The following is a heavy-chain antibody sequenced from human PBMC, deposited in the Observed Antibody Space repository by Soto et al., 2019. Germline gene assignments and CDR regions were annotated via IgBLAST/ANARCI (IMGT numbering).Heavy chain of an antibody. J-gene: IGHJ4*02. Sequence: SVKVSCKASGGTFSSYATSWVRQAPGQGLEWMGGIIPIFGTANYAQKFQGRVTITADESTSTAYMELSSLRSEDTAVYYCARGLAVTKRGSYFDYWGQGTLVTVSS. CDR1: GGTFSSYA. V-gene: IGHV1-69*13. CDR2: IIPIFGTA. D-gene: IGHD4-17*01. CDR3: ARGLAVTKRGSYFDY.